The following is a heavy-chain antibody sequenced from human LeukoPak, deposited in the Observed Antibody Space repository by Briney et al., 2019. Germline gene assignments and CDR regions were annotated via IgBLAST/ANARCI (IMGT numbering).Heavy chain of an antibody. J-gene: IGHJ4*02. V-gene: IGHV3-30-3*01. CDR3: AREQWLADC. CDR2: ISSDGSDK. CDR1: GFTFSYYA. Sequence: GGSLRLSCAASGFTFSYYAMHWVRQAQGKGLEWVAFISSDGSDKYYADSMKGRFTISRDNSKNTLYLQMTSLRGEDTAMYYCAREQWLADCWGQGTLVTVSS. D-gene: IGHD6-19*01.